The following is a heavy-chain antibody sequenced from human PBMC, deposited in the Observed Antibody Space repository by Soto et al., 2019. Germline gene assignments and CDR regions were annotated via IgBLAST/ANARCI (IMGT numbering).Heavy chain of an antibody. Sequence: PGGSLRLSCAASGFTFSDYYMSWIRQAPGKGLEWVSYISSSGSTIYYADSVKGRFTISRDSAKNSLYLQMNSLRAEDTAVYYCARDRYSSSQPKEDPLEYYYYYYGMDVWGQGTTVTVSS. CDR2: ISSSGSTI. CDR1: GFTFSDYY. D-gene: IGHD6-6*01. CDR3: ARDRYSSSQPKEDPLEYYYYYYGMDV. J-gene: IGHJ6*02. V-gene: IGHV3-11*01.